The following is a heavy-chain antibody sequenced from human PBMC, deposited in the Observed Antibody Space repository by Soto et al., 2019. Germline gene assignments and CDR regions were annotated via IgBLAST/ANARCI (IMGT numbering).Heavy chain of an antibody. CDR3: ASFLYDFWSGYLGIYGMDV. CDR2: ISSSSSYI. D-gene: IGHD3-3*01. Sequence: PGGSLRLSCAASGFTFSSYSMNWVRQAPGKGLEWVSSISSSSSYIYYADSVKGRFTISRDNAKNSLYLQMNSLRAEDTAVYYSASFLYDFWSGYLGIYGMDVWGQGTTVTVSS. CDR1: GFTFSSYS. J-gene: IGHJ6*02. V-gene: IGHV3-21*01.